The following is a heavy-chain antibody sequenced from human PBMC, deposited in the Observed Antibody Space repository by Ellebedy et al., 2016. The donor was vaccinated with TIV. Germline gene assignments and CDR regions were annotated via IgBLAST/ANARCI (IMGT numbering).Heavy chain of an antibody. Sequence: GESLKISXKASGYTFSDHWVAWVRQMPGKGLEWMGIIYADDSDTRYSPSFRGQVTISVDKSINAAYLQWSTLKASDTAMYFCARHPGIAGPGDYWGQGTVVTVSS. CDR1: GYTFSDHW. V-gene: IGHV5-51*01. CDR3: ARHPGIAGPGDY. CDR2: IYADDSDT. J-gene: IGHJ4*02. D-gene: IGHD6-13*01.